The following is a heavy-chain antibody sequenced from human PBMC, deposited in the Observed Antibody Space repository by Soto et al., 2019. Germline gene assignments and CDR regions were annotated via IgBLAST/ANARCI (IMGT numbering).Heavy chain of an antibody. J-gene: IGHJ4*02. V-gene: IGHV3-11*06. CDR3: AQEPEYCSSTSCYGGGY. Sequence: GGSLRLSCAASGFTFSDYYMSWIRQAPGKGLEWVSYISSSSSYTNYADSVKGRFTISRDNAKNSLYLQMNSLRAEGTAVYYWAQEPEYCSSTSCYGGGYWGQGTLVTVSS. CDR2: ISSSSSYT. CDR1: GFTFSDYY. D-gene: IGHD2-2*01.